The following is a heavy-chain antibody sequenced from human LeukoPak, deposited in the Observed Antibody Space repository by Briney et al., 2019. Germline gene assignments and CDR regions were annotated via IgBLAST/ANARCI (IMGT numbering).Heavy chain of an antibody. Sequence: GESLKISCKGSGYSFTSYWIGWVRQMPGKGLEWMGIIYPGDSDTRYSPSFQGQVTISADKSISTAYLQWSSLKASDTAMYYCARRSCGGDRYSRDFDYWGQGTLVTVSS. CDR2: IYPGDSDT. V-gene: IGHV5-51*01. J-gene: IGHJ4*02. CDR1: GYSFTSYW. D-gene: IGHD2-21*02. CDR3: ARRSCGGDRYSRDFDY.